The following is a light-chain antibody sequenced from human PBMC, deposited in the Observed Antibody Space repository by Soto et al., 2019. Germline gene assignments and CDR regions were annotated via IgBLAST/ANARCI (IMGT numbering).Light chain of an antibody. CDR3: CSYAGSGTYV. J-gene: IGLJ1*01. Sequence: QSALTQPASVSGSPGQSITISCTGTSSDVGNYNLVSWYQQHPGKAPRLIIYEATERPSGVSTRLSGSKSGNTASLTISGLQAEYEADYYCCSYAGSGTYVFGIGTKLTVL. CDR1: SSDVGNYNL. CDR2: EAT. V-gene: IGLV2-23*01.